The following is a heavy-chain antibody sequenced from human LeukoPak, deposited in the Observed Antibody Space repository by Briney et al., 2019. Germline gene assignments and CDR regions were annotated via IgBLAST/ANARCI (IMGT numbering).Heavy chain of an antibody. CDR1: GGSISSGGYY. CDR2: IRGNGANT. Sequence: LSLTCTVSGGSISSGGYYWSWIRQHPGKGLEWVSSIRGNGANTYYADSVEGRFSISRDNSNNTLYLQMNSLRAEDTAVYYCARLTGYYDSSGYFDYWGQGTLVTVSS. D-gene: IGHD3-22*01. CDR3: ARLTGYYDSSGYFDY. J-gene: IGHJ4*02. V-gene: IGHV3-23*01.